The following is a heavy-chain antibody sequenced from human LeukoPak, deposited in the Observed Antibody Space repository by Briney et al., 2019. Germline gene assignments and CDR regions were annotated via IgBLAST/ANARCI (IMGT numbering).Heavy chain of an antibody. CDR2: INHSGST. J-gene: IGHJ1*01. Sequence: SETLSLTCAVYGGSFSGYYWSWIRQPPGKGLEWIGEINHSGSTNSNPSLKSRVTISVDTSKNQFSLKLSSVTAADTAVYYCARRLLGYCSGGSCYSGYFQHWGQGTPVTVSS. D-gene: IGHD2-15*01. V-gene: IGHV4-34*01. CDR1: GGSFSGYY. CDR3: ARRLLGYCSGGSCYSGYFQH.